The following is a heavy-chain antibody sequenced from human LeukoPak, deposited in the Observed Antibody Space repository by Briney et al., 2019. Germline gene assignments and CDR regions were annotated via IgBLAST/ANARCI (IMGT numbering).Heavy chain of an antibody. CDR1: GFTFSSYA. V-gene: IGHV3-23*01. CDR2: ISGSGGST. CDR3: AKDHSGYSIFDY. D-gene: IGHD3-22*01. Sequence: PGGSLRLSCAASGFTFSSYAMSWVRQAPGKGLEWVSAISGSGGSTYYADSVKGRFTISRDNSKNTLYLQMNSLRAGDAAVYYCAKDHSGYSIFDYWGQGTLVTVSS. J-gene: IGHJ4*02.